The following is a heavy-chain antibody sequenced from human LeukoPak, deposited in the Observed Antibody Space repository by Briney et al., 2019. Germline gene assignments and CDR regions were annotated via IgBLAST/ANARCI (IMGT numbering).Heavy chain of an antibody. D-gene: IGHD3-10*01. CDR2: IKSKTDGGTT. V-gene: IGHV3-15*01. CDR1: GFTFSNAW. CDR3: TTGARAYGSGSYYPFDY. J-gene: IGHJ4*02. Sequence: PGGSLRLSCAASGFTFSNAWMSWVRQAPGKGLEWVGRIKSKTDGGTTDYAAPVKGRFTISRDDSKNTLYLQMNSLKTEDTAVYYCTTGARAYGSGSYYPFDYWGQGTLVTVSS.